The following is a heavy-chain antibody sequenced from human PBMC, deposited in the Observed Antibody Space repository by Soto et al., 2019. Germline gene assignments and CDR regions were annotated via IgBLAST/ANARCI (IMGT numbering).Heavy chain of an antibody. CDR3: AKEDSSWEGELFQD. D-gene: IGHD6-13*01. Sequence: EVQLLESGGGLVHPGGSLRLSCAASGFTFSNYAMSWVRQAPGMGLEWVSTIGGRDGSTDYADAVKGRFTISRDNAKNTLHLQMRGLRAEDTAVYFCAKEDSSWEGELFQDWGQGTLVTVSS. CDR1: GFTFSNYA. CDR2: IGGRDGST. V-gene: IGHV3-23*01. J-gene: IGHJ1*01.